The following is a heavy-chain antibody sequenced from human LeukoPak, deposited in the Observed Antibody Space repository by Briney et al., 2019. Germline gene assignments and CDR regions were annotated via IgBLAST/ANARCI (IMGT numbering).Heavy chain of an antibody. V-gene: IGHV3-13*01. CDR2: IGTAGDT. J-gene: IGHJ6*02. D-gene: IGHD1-26*01. CDR1: GFTFSSYD. Sequence: PGGSLRLSCAASGFTFSSYDMHWVRQATGKGLEWVSAIGTAGDTYYPGSVKGRFTISRENAKNSLYLQMNSLRAGDTAVYYCARVYSGSYSRYYGMDVWGQGTTVTVSS. CDR3: ARVYSGSYSRYYGMDV.